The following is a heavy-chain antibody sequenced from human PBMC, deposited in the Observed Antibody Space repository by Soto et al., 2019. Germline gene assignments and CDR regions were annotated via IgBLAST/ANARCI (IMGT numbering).Heavy chain of an antibody. CDR1: GFTFSDYY. V-gene: IGHV3-11*01. D-gene: IGHD3-16*02. Sequence: QVQLVESGGGLVKPGGSLRLSCAASGFTFSDYYMSWIRQAPGKGLEWVSYISSSGSTIYYADSVKGRFTISRDNAKNSLYLQMNSLRAEDTAVYYCARVFMITLGGVIVPKYYFDYWGQGTLVTVSS. J-gene: IGHJ4*02. CDR3: ARVFMITLGGVIVPKYYFDY. CDR2: ISSSGSTI.